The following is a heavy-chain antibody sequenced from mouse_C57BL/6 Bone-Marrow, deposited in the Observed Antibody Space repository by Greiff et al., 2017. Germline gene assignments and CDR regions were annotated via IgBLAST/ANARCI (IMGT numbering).Heavy chain of an antibody. V-gene: IGHV1-81*01. CDR3: ARGDYYGRNFDY. D-gene: IGHD1-1*01. Sequence: VQLQQSGAELARPGASVKLSCKASGYTFTSYGISWVKQRTGQGLEWIGEIYPRSGNTYYNEKFKGKATLTADKSYSTAYMELRSLTSEDSAVYFCARGDYYGRNFDYWGQGTTLTVSS. J-gene: IGHJ2*01. CDR2: IYPRSGNT. CDR1: GYTFTSYG.